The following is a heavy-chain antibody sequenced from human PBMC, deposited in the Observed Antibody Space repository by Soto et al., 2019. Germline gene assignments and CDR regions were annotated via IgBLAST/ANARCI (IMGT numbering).Heavy chain of an antibody. CDR2: IHPSGRT. Sequence: SETLSLTCAVYDGSLSDDYYTWTRQSPGKGLEWIGEIHPSGRTYYNPSLKTRVTLSQDTSKNQFSLNLISVTAADTGEYYCSRGNDAYKGGRTWGQGTLVTVSS. J-gene: IGHJ5*02. V-gene: IGHV4-34*01. D-gene: IGHD1-1*01. CDR1: DGSLSDDY. CDR3: SRGNDAYKGGRT.